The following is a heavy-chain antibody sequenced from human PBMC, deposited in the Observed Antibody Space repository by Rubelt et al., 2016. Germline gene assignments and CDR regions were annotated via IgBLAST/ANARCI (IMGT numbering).Heavy chain of an antibody. D-gene: IGHD4-17*01. J-gene: IGHJ4*02. CDR2: IHPDRST. CDR3: ASPPTVPRD. CDR1: GFTLSDRW. V-gene: IGHV3-74*02. Sequence: VQLVESGGGLVQPGGSLRLSCAASGFTLSDRWMHWVRQAPGKGLAWVSGIHPDRSTRYADSVKGRFTIFRDNAKNTVYLQMNSLRVEDTAVYYCASPPTVPRDWGQGTLVTVSS.